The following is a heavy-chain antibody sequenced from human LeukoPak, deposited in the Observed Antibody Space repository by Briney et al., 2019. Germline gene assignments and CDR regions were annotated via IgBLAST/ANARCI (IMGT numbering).Heavy chain of an antibody. CDR1: GFTFSSYG. J-gene: IGHJ4*02. CDR3: AKARGYFDTTAHRFFDF. D-gene: IGHD3-22*01. CDR2: IWYDGSNK. V-gene: IGHV3-33*06. Sequence: GGSLRLSCAASGFTFSSYGMHWVRQAPGKGLEWVAVIWYDGSNKYYADSVKGRFTISRDNSKNTLYLQMNSLRDEDAAVYYCAKARGYFDTTAHRFFDFWGQGTPVTVS.